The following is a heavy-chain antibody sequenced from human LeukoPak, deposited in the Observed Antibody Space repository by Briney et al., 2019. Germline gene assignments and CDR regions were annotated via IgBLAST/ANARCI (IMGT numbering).Heavy chain of an antibody. V-gene: IGHV4-59*01. CDR2: IYYSGST. J-gene: IGHJ4*02. Sequence: SETLSLTCTVSGGSITSYYWSWIRQPPGKGLEYIGYIYYSGSTNYNPSLKSRVTISVDTSKNQFSLKLSSVTAADTAVYYCARLPSSSWYYFDYWGQGTLVTVSS. CDR3: ARLPSSSWYYFDY. CDR1: GGSITSYY. D-gene: IGHD6-13*01.